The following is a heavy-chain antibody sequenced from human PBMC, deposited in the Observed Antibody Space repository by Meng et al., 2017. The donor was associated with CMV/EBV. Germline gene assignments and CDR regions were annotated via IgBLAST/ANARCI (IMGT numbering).Heavy chain of an antibody. Sequence: SETLSLTCPVSGGSISSSSYYWGWIRQPPGKGLEWLGSIYYSGSTYYNPSLKSRVTISVDTSKNQFSLKLSSVTAADTAVYYCARDRWPLNNWFDPWGQGTLVTVSS. D-gene: IGHD3-16*02. CDR1: GGSISSSSYY. CDR3: ARDRWPLNNWFDP. CDR2: IYYSGST. V-gene: IGHV4-39*07. J-gene: IGHJ5*02.